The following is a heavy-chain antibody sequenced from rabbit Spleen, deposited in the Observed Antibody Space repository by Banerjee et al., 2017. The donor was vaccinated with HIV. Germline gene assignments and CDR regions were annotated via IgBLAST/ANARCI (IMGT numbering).Heavy chain of an antibody. D-gene: IGHD8-1*01. CDR2: IDPVFGIT. V-gene: IGHV1S7*01. CDR1: GFSFSSYY. J-gene: IGHJ4*01. CDR3: ARDGAGGSYFAL. Sequence: QQLVESGGGLVKPGASLTLTCTASGFSFSSYYMNWVRQAPGKGLEWIGYIDPVFGITYYANWVSGRFSISRENAQNTVFLQMTSLTAADTATYFCARDGAGGSYFALWGPGTLVTVS.